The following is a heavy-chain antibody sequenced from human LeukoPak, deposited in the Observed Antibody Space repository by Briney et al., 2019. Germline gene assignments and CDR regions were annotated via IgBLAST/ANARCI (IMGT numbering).Heavy chain of an antibody. V-gene: IGHV3-9*01. CDR2: ISWNSGCI. CDR1: GFTFDDYA. Sequence: PWGSLRLSCAASGFTFDDYAMHWVRQAPGKGLEWVSGISWNSGCIGYADSVKGRFTISRDNAKNSLYLQMNSLRAEDTALYYCEKGAFGRDDSSGEVFDIWAQGTMVP. D-gene: IGHD3-22*01. CDR3: EKGAFGRDDSSGEVFDI. J-gene: IGHJ3*02.